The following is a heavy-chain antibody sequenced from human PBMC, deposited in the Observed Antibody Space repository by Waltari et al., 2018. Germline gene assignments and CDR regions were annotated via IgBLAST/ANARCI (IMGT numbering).Heavy chain of an antibody. CDR3: ARLFARWAALDYCTNGVGDEAFDI. Sequence: QLQLQESGPGLVKPSETLSLTCTVSGGSISSSSYYWGWIRQPPGKGLEWIGSIYYSGSTYYSPSLKRRVTISVDTSKNQSTLKLSSVTAADTAAYYCARLFARWAALDYCTNGVGDEAFDIWGQGTMVTVSS. V-gene: IGHV4-39*01. CDR2: IYYSGST. CDR1: GGSISSSSYY. J-gene: IGHJ3*02. D-gene: IGHD2-8*01.